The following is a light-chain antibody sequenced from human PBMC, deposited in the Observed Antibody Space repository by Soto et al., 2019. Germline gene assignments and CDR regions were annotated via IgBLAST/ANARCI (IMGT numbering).Light chain of an antibody. J-gene: IGKJ1*01. CDR2: GAS. CDR3: QQYGSSAWT. V-gene: IGKV3-20*01. Sequence: EIVLTQSPGTLSLSPGERATLSCRASQSVSSSYLAWYQQKPGQAPRLLIYGASSRASGVPDRFSGSGSGTDFTLTFSRLEPEVFAVYYCQQYGSSAWTFGQGTKVEI. CDR1: QSVSSSY.